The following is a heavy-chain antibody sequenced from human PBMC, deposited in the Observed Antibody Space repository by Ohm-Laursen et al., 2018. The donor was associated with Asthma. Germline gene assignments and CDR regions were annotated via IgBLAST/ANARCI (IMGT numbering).Heavy chain of an antibody. V-gene: IGHV3-74*01. D-gene: IGHD4-17*01. Sequence: SLRLSCTASGFTFSSYWMHWLRQDPGKGLVWVSRIKSDGSSISYADSVKGRFTISRDNAKSTLYLQMNSLRPEDTAVYYCTRGGHYGSYFDYWGQGTLVTVSS. J-gene: IGHJ4*02. CDR2: IKSDGSSI. CDR1: GFTFSSYW. CDR3: TRGGHYGSYFDY.